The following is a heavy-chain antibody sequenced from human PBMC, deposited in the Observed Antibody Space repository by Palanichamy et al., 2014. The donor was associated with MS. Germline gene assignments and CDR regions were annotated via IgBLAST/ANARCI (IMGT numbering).Heavy chain of an antibody. CDR1: GGSVSNNNYY. CDR2: IYYSGST. Sequence: QVQLQESGPGLVKPSETLSLTCTVSGGSVSNNNYYWSWIRQPPGKGLEWIGYIYYSGSTNYNPSLKSRVTISVDTSKNQFSLKLSSVTAADTAVYYCARSGQYYYDTSGYSYFDYWGQGTLDTVSS. V-gene: IGHV4-61*01. CDR3: ARSGQYYYDTSGYSYFDY. J-gene: IGHJ4*02. D-gene: IGHD3-22*01.